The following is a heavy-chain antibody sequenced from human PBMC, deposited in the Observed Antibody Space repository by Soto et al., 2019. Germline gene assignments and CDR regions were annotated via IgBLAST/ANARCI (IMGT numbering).Heavy chain of an antibody. D-gene: IGHD2-2*02. CDR2: ISWNSGSI. V-gene: IGHV3-9*01. Sequence: EVQLVESGGGLVQPGRSLRLSCAASGFTFDDYAMHWVRQAPGKGLEWVSGISWNSGSIGYADSVKGRFTISRDNAKNSLYLQMNRLRAEDTALYYCAKDIVVVPAAIECRDYYYYGMDVWGQGTTVTVSS. CDR1: GFTFDDYA. J-gene: IGHJ6*02. CDR3: AKDIVVVPAAIECRDYYYYGMDV.